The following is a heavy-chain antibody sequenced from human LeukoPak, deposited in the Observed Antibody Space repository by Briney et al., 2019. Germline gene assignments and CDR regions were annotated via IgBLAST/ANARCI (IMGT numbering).Heavy chain of an antibody. D-gene: IGHD3-3*01. J-gene: IGHJ6*02. CDR1: GGSISSGDYY. Sequence: SQTLSLTCTVSGGSISSGDYYWSWIRQPPGKGLEWIGYIYYSGSTYYNPFLKSRVTISVDTSKNQFSLKLSSVTAADTAVYYCARDREEDFWSGYGMDVWGQGTTVTVSS. CDR2: IYYSGST. V-gene: IGHV4-30-4*01. CDR3: ARDREEDFWSGYGMDV.